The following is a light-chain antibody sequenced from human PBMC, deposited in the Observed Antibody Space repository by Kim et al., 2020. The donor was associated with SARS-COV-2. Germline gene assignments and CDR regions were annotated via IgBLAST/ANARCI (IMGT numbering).Light chain of an antibody. CDR1: RSVGSH. Sequence: DTVLTQSPATLFLSPGERATLSCRASRSVGSHLGWYQQRPGQAPRLLIFAASNRATGVPARFSGSGSGTDFTLTITSLEPEDSAVYYCQQRANWPPITFGQGTRLEIK. CDR2: AAS. CDR3: QQRANWPPIT. V-gene: IGKV3-11*01. J-gene: IGKJ5*01.